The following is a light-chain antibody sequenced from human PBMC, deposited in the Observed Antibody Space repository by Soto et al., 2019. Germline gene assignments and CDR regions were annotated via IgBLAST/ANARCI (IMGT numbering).Light chain of an antibody. J-gene: IGKJ1*01. V-gene: IGKV3-15*01. Sequence: EIVMTQSPATLSVSPGERATLSCRASQNSSSNLPWYQQTPGQAPRVLIDGASTRATGIPARFSGSVSGTEFTLTISILQSEEFAVYYCQQYNNWLWTFGQGTKVEIK. CDR1: QNSSSN. CDR3: QQYNNWLWT. CDR2: GAS.